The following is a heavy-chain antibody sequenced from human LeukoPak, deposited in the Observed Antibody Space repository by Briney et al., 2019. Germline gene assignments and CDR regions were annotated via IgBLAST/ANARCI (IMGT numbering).Heavy chain of an antibody. D-gene: IGHD3-3*01. V-gene: IGHV4-61*02. J-gene: IGHJ5*02. Sequence: SETLSLTCTVSGGSISSGSYYWSWIRQPAGKGLEWIGRIYTSGSTNYNPSLKSRVTISVDTSKNQFSLKLSSVTAADTAVYYCAKGAQGYYDFWSGYAIWFDPWGQGTLVTVSS. CDR2: IYTSGST. CDR1: GGSISSGSYY. CDR3: AKGAQGYYDFWSGYAIWFDP.